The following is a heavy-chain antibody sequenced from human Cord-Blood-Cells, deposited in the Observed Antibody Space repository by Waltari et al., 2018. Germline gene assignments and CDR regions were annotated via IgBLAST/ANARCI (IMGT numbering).Heavy chain of an antibody. V-gene: IGHV4-34*01. J-gene: IGHJ4*02. Sequence: QVQLQPWGAGLLTPSETLSPTCAVYVGSFSGSSCSWNRQPPGKGLEWIVETNHSGSTNYNPSLKSRATISVDTSKNQFSLKLSSVTAADTAVYYCARGVTIFGVVTPFDYWGQGTLVTVSS. D-gene: IGHD3-3*01. CDR3: ARGVTIFGVVTPFDY. CDR2: TNHSGST. CDR1: VGSFSGSS.